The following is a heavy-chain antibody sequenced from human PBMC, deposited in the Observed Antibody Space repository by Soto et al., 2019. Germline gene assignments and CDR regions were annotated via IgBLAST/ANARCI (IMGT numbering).Heavy chain of an antibody. CDR3: ARVVYEWPGVVDY. J-gene: IGHJ4*02. D-gene: IGHD3-3*01. CDR2: IYYSGST. Sequence: QVQLQESGPGLVKPSETLSLTCTVSGGSVSSGSYYWSWIRQPPGKGLEWIGYIYYSGSTNYNPSLKRRVTISVDTSKNQFSLKLSSVTAADTAVYYCARVVYEWPGVVDYWGQGTLVTVSS. CDR1: GGSVSSGSYY. V-gene: IGHV4-61*01.